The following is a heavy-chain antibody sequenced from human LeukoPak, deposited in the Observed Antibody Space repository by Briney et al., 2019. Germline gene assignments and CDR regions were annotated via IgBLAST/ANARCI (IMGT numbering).Heavy chain of an antibody. D-gene: IGHD6-19*01. Sequence: GGSLRLSCAASGFTFSSYWMHWVRQAPGKGLVWVSRINSDRSSTSYADSVKGRFTISRDNAKNSLYLQMNSLRAEDTAVYYCARDGSIAVASFDYWGQGTLVIVSS. CDR1: GFTFSSYW. J-gene: IGHJ4*02. CDR2: INSDRSST. CDR3: ARDGSIAVASFDY. V-gene: IGHV3-74*01.